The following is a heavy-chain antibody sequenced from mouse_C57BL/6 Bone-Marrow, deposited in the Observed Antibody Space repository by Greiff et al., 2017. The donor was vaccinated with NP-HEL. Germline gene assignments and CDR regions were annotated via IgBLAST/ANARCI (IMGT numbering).Heavy chain of an antibody. J-gene: IGHJ2*01. CDR3: ARDPVNFFDY. V-gene: IGHV5-4*01. CDR2: ISDGGSYT. CDR1: GFTFSSYA. Sequence: DVKLVESGGGLVKPGGSLKLSCAASGFTFSSYAMSWVRQTPEKRLEWVATISDGGSYTYYPDNVKGRFTISRDNAKNNLYLQMSHLKSEDTAMYYCARDPVNFFDYWGQGTTLTVSS. D-gene: IGHD1-3*01.